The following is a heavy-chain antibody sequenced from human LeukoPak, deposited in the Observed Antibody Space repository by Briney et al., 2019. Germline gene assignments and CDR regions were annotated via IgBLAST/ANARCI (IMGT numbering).Heavy chain of an antibody. CDR2: IYLGNSDT. J-gene: IGHJ4*02. V-gene: IGHV5-51*01. Sequence: LGESLKISYQGSEXRFTNYCVAWVRQMPGEGLWWMAIIYLGNSDTRYSTSFQGQVTISADRSISTAYLQWSSLKASDTAMYYCARQDYDSSGYYYHPPDYWGQGTLVIVSS. CDR1: EXRFTNYC. CDR3: ARQDYDSSGYYYHPPDY. D-gene: IGHD3-22*01.